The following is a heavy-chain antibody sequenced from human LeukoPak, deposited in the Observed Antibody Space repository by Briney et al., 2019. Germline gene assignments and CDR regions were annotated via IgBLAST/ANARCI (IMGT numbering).Heavy chain of an antibody. D-gene: IGHD3-10*01. CDR1: GFTFSSYS. CDR3: APPPTVRGVTP. J-gene: IGHJ5*02. CDR2: ISSSSSYI. V-gene: IGHV3-21*01. Sequence: GGSLRLSCAASGFTFSSYSMNWVRQAPGKGLEWASSISSSSSYIYYADSVKGRFTTSRDNAKNSLYLQMNSLRAEDTAVYYCAPPPTVRGVTPWGQGTLVTVSS.